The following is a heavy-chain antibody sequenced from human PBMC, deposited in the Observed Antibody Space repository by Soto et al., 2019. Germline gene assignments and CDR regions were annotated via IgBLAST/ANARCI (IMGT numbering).Heavy chain of an antibody. Sequence: QLLESGPGLVKPSETLPLTSTVSGGSISSSSYYWGWIRQPPGKGLEWIGSIQYSGTTYYNPSLKSRVTISVDTSKNQFSRKLCSLTAADTAVYYCPTQPPPRTVRSYWYFDLCGRGTLGTVSS. CDR2: IQYSGTT. CDR3: PTQPPPRTVRSYWYFDL. CDR1: GGSISSSSYY. V-gene: IGHV4-39*01. J-gene: IGHJ2*01. D-gene: IGHD2-21*02.